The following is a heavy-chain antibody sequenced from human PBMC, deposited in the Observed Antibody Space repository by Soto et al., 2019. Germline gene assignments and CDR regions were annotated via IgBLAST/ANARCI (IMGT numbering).Heavy chain of an antibody. V-gene: IGHV4-4*02. D-gene: IGHD6-13*01. J-gene: IGHJ4*02. Sequence: KPSETLSLTCSVSGGSISSNNWWSWVRQPPGKGLEWVGEIYHSGNINYNPSLKSRVTISLDKPKNQFSLKLDSVTAADTAVYYCATSVTAAGSRYWGQGTLVTVS. CDR1: GGSISSNNW. CDR3: ATSVTAAGSRY. CDR2: IYHSGNI.